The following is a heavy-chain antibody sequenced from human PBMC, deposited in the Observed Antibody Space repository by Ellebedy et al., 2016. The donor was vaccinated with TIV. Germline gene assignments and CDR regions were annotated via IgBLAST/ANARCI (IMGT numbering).Heavy chain of an antibody. CDR3: ARGDFWADY. CDR2: IIPILGIA. CDR1: GCPFSSYA. V-gene: IGHV1-69*04. J-gene: IGHJ4*02. D-gene: IGHD3-3*01. Sequence: AASVKVSCKASGCPFSSYAISGLRQAPGQGLEWMGRIIPILGIANYAQKFQGRVTITADKSTSTAYMELSSLRSEDTAVYYCARGDFWADYWGQGTLVTVSS.